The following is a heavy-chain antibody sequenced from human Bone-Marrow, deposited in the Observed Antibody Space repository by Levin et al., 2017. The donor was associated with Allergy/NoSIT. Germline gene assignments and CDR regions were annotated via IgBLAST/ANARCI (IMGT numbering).Heavy chain of an antibody. D-gene: IGHD3-16*01. V-gene: IGHV4-30-4*01. CDR3: ARVGPARGLRGTWFDP. CDR2: IYFSGST. CDR1: GGSISSTDYY. Sequence: SETLSLTCTVSGGSISSTDYYWSWIRQSPGKGLEWIGYIYFSGSTYYNPSLKSRVTISEDTSKNQFSLKLSSVTAADTAFYYCARVGPARGLRGTWFDPWGQGTLVTVSS. J-gene: IGHJ5*02.